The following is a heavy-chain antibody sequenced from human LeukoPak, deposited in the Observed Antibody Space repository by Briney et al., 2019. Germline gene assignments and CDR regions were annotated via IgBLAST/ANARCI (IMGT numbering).Heavy chain of an antibody. CDR1: GFTFSSYA. Sequence: GSLRLSCAASGFTFSSYALHWVRQAPGKGLEWVAVISYDGSNKYYADSVKGRFTISRDNAKNSLYLQMNSLRAEDTAVYYCARVSLEWLLRGRRADYYYYYMDVWGKGTTVTVSS. CDR3: ARVSLEWLLRGRRADYYYYYMDV. D-gene: IGHD3-3*01. CDR2: ISYDGSNK. J-gene: IGHJ6*03. V-gene: IGHV3-30*04.